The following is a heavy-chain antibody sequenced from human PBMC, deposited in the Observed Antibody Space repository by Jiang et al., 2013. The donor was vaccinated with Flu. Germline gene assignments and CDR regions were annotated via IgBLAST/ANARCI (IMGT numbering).Heavy chain of an antibody. V-gene: IGHV3-30-3*01. D-gene: IGHD1-26*01. Sequence: VQLVESGGGVVQPGRSLRLSCAASGFTFSSYAMHWVRQAPGKGLEWVAVISYDGSNKYYADSVKGRFTISRDNSKNTLYLQMNSLRAEDTAVYYCARDQSPALGWEHPPRGYYGMDVWGQGTTVTVSS. J-gene: IGHJ6*02. CDR3: ARDQSPALGWEHPPRGYYGMDV. CDR1: GFTFSSYA. CDR2: ISYDGSNK.